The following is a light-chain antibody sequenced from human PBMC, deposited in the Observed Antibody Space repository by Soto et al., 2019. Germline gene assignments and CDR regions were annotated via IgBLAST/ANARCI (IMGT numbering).Light chain of an antibody. V-gene: IGKV3-15*01. CDR1: QSIRGN. Sequence: EIVMTQSPDTLSVSPRERATLSCRASQSIRGNLAWYQQKPGQAPRLLIYDASTGATGIPDRFSASGSGTEFTLTISSLQSEDFAVYYCQQYNKWPLSFGGGTKVELK. J-gene: IGKJ4*01. CDR3: QQYNKWPLS. CDR2: DAS.